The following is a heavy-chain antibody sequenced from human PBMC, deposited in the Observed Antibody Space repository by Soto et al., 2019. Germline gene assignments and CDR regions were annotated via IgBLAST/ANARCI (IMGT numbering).Heavy chain of an antibody. CDR3: ARHEEGGSGIHCYLDF. D-gene: IGHD3-10*01. CDR1: GGSISSSSYY. CDR2: IYYSGST. V-gene: IGHV4-39*01. Sequence: SETLCLTCTVSGGSISSSSYYWGWIRQPPGKGLEWIGSIYYSGSTYYNPSLKSRVTISVDTSKNQFSLKLSSVTAADTAVYYCARHEEGGSGIHCYLDFWSRGTPVPVSS. J-gene: IGHJ4*02.